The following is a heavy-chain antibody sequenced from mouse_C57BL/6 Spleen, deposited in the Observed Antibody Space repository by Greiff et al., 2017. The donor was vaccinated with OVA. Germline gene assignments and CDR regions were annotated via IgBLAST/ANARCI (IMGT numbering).Heavy chain of an antibody. Sequence: EVQLQESGPGLVKPSQSLSLTCSVTGYSITSGYYWNWIRQFPGNKLEWMGYISYDGSNNYNPSLKNRISITRDTSKNQFFLKLNSVTTEDTATYYCARETIRRFAYWGQGTLVTVSA. D-gene: IGHD1-1*02. V-gene: IGHV3-6*01. J-gene: IGHJ3*01. CDR3: ARETIRRFAY. CDR2: ISYDGSN. CDR1: GYSITSGYY.